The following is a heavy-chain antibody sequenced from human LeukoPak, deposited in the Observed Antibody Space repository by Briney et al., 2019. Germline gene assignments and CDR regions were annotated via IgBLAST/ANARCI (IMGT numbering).Heavy chain of an antibody. Sequence: GGSLRLSCAASGFTFSSHSMNWVRQAPGEGLEWVSYISSSSSTIYYADSVKGRFTISRDNAEKSLYLQMNSLRAEDTAVYYCARKIIGATQYYMDVWGKGTTVTVSS. D-gene: IGHD3-3*01. V-gene: IGHV3-48*01. CDR3: ARKIIGATQYYMDV. CDR2: ISSSSSTI. J-gene: IGHJ6*03. CDR1: GFTFSSHS.